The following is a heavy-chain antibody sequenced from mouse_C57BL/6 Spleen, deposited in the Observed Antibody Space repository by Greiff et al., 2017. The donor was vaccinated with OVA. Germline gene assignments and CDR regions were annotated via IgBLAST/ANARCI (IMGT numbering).Heavy chain of an antibody. J-gene: IGHJ2*01. CDR1: GYAFTNYL. D-gene: IGHD2-1*01. V-gene: IGHV1-54*01. Sequence: QVQLKQSGAELVRPGTSVKVSCKASGYAFTNYLIEWVKQRPGQGLEWIGVINPGSGGTNYNEKFKGKATLTADKSSSTAYMQLSSLTSEDSAVYFCARGRNDFDYWGQGTTLTVSS. CDR2: INPGSGGT. CDR3: ARGRNDFDY.